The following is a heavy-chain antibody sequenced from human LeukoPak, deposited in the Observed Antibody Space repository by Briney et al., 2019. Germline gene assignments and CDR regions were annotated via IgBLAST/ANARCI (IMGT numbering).Heavy chain of an antibody. CDR3: ARGLVGAYFDY. CDR2: IYSGGTT. D-gene: IGHD1-26*01. Sequence: GGSLRLSCTASGFTVSSNYMNWVRQAPGKGLEWVSVIYSGGTTYYADSVKGRFTISRDNSKNTLYLQMNSLRAEDTAVYYCARGLVGAYFDYWGQGTLVTVSS. V-gene: IGHV3-53*01. CDR1: GFTVSSNY. J-gene: IGHJ4*02.